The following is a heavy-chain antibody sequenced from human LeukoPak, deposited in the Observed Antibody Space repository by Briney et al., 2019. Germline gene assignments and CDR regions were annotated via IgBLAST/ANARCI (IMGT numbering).Heavy chain of an antibody. CDR2: ISNNNYI. D-gene: IGHD3-10*01. CDR3: ARTPSYYALGSNFYFDY. CDR1: GFTFSRFH. V-gene: IGHV3-21*01. J-gene: IGHJ4*02. Sequence: GGSLRLSCAGSGFTFSRFHMNWVRQAPGKGLEWVSSISNNNYIYYADSLKGRFTISRDNANNSLSLQMDSLSAEDTAVYFCARTPSYYALGSNFYFDYWGQGALVTVSS.